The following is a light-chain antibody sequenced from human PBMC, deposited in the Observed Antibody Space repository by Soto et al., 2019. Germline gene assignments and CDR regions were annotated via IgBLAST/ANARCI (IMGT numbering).Light chain of an antibody. CDR1: SSNIGRDY. CDR3: AAWDDSLSAWV. Sequence: QSALTQPPSASGTPGQRVTISCSGSSSNIGRDYVYWYQQLPGTAPRLLIYTTNQRPSGVPDRFSGSKSGTSAFLAISGLRSEDEADYCCAAWDDSLSAWVFGGGTKLTVL. J-gene: IGLJ3*02. V-gene: IGLV1-47*02. CDR2: TTN.